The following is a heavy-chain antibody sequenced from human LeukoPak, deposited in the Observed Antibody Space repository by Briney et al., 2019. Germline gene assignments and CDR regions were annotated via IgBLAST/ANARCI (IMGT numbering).Heavy chain of an antibody. CDR3: ARVVPTSIAAAVPFDY. CDR1: GGSISSSSYY. V-gene: IGHV4-39*07. D-gene: IGHD6-13*01. CDR2: IYHSGST. Sequence: SETLSLTCTVSGGSISSSSYYWGWIRQPPGKGLEWIGSIYHSGSTYYNPSLKSRVTISVDTSKNQFSLKLSSVTAADTAVYYCARVVPTSIAAAVPFDYWGQGTLVTVSS. J-gene: IGHJ4*02.